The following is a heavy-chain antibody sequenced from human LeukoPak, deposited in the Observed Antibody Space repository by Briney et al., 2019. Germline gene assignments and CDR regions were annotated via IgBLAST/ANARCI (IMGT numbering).Heavy chain of an antibody. CDR2: ISYDGSNE. CDR1: GFTFSSYA. Sequence: PGRSLRLSCAASGFTFSSYAMHWVRQAPGKGLEWVAVISYDGSNEYYADSVKGRFTISRDNSKNTLYLQMNSLRAEDTAVYYCARDRGVWFGELLSSYYYYGMDVWGQGTTVTVSS. CDR3: ARDRGVWFGELLSSYYYYGMDV. V-gene: IGHV3-30-3*01. D-gene: IGHD3-10*01. J-gene: IGHJ6*02.